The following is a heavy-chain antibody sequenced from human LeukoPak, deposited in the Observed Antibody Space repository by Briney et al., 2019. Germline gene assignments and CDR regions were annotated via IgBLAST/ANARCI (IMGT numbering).Heavy chain of an antibody. J-gene: IGHJ5*02. D-gene: IGHD5/OR15-5a*01. Sequence: PSETLSLTCTVSGASISGSYGSWLRQPPGKGVEWFWYITYSGITNYNPSFKSRVTMSVDMSKNQFSLKLRSVTAADTAVYYCARDSVFETNWFDPWGQGTLVTVSS. V-gene: IGHV4-59*01. CDR3: ARDSVFETNWFDP. CDR1: GASISGSY. CDR2: ITYSGIT.